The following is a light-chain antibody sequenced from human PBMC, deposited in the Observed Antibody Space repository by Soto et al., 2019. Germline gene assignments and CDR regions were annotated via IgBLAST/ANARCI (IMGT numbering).Light chain of an antibody. V-gene: IGLV2-14*01. J-gene: IGLJ2*01. Sequence: QSALTQPPSASGSPGQSVTISCTGTSSDVGGDKYVSWYQQQPGKPPKLILFEVNQRPSGVSNRFSGSKAGNTASLTISGLHPEDEADYYCSSYTSATTLGFGGGTKVTVL. CDR2: EVN. CDR3: SSYTSATTLG. CDR1: SSDVGGDKY.